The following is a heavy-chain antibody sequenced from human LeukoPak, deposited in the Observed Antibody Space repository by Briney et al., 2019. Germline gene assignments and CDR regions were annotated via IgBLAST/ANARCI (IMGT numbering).Heavy chain of an antibody. J-gene: IGHJ4*02. CDR2: IYSGGST. D-gene: IGHD1-26*01. CDR3: ARDSNSGSYYHSF. V-gene: IGHV3-53*01. Sequence: PGGSLRLSCTASGFTVSSNYMSWVRQAPGKGLEWVSVIYSGGSTYYADSVKGRFTISRDNSKNTLYLQMNSLRAEDTAVYYCARDSNSGSYYHSFGGQGTLVTVSS. CDR1: GFTVSSNY.